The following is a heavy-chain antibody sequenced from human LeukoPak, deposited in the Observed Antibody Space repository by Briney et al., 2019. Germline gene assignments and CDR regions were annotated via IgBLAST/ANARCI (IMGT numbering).Heavy chain of an antibody. CDR2: ISSSGSTI. CDR3: ASMGYYYDSSGYYRY. CDR1: GFTFSVYY. D-gene: IGHD3-22*01. Sequence: GGSLRLSCAASGFTFSVYYMSWIRQAPGKGLEWVSYISSSGSTIYYADSVKGRFTISRDNAKNSLYLQMNSLRAEDTAVYYCASMGYYYDSSGYYRYWGQGTLVTVSS. J-gene: IGHJ4*02. V-gene: IGHV3-11*01.